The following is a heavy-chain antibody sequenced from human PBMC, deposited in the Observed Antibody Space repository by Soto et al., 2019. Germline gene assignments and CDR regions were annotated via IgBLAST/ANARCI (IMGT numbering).Heavy chain of an antibody. D-gene: IGHD6-25*01. Sequence: EVQLLESGGGLVQPGGSLRLSCVGSGFTFSSYDMTWVRQAPGKGLEWVSSFSFYGRRDNTYYADSVKGRFTISRDNSRSTVYLQMDILRVEDTDVYYCANSPSNANGGPNDHWGQGTLVTVSS. V-gene: IGHV3-23*01. CDR1: GFTFSSYD. CDR2: FSFYGRRDNT. J-gene: IGHJ4*02. CDR3: ANSPSNANGGPNDH.